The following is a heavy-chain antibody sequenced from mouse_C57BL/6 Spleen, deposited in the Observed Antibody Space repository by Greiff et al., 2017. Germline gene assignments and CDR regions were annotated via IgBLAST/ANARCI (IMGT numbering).Heavy chain of an antibody. D-gene: IGHD1-1*01. CDR2: IYPSDSET. V-gene: IGHV1-61*01. J-gene: IGHJ1*03. CDR1: GYTFTSYW. Sequence: QVQLQQPGAELVRPGSSVKLSCKASGYTFTSYWMDWVKQRPGQGLEWIGNIYPSDSETHYNQKFKDKATLTVDKSSSTAYMQLSRLTSEDSAVYYCARGAVVAKSLDVWGTGTTVTVSS. CDR3: ARGAVVAKSLDV.